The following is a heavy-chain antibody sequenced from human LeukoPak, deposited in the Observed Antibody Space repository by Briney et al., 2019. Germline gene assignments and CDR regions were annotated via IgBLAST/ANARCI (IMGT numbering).Heavy chain of an antibody. CDR1: VFTFRIYG. V-gene: IGHV3-33*01. D-gene: IGHD6-13*01. CDR2: IWYDGSNK. CDR3: ARHQRESSSWYVVMGS. Sequence: GMSVGLFCAASVFTFRIYGMLCVRRAPGKGLEGGVVIWYDGSNKYYADSAKRRFTISGDNSKNTLYLQMNSLRAEDTALYYCARHQRESSSWYVVMGSWGQGTLVTASS. J-gene: IGHJ5*02.